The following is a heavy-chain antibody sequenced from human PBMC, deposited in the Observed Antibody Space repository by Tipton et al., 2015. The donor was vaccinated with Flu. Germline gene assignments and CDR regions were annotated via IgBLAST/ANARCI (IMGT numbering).Heavy chain of an antibody. J-gene: IGHJ4*02. CDR1: DYSISSGYY. CDR3: ARSTYYYGSGSSDY. Sequence: TLSLTCAVSDYSISSGYYWGWIRQPPGKGLEWIGCISHSGRTYYNPFLKSRVTISVETAKNQFSQRLSSVTAADTAVYYCARSTYYYGSGSSDYWGQGTLVTVSS. V-gene: IGHV4-38-2*01. D-gene: IGHD3-10*01. CDR2: ISHSGRT.